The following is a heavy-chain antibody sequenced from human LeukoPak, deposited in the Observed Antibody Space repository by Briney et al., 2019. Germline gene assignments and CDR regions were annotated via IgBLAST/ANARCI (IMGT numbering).Heavy chain of an antibody. D-gene: IGHD5-18*01. CDR1: GFTFSSYG. CDR3: AKDRQEWDTAMVPGY. V-gene: IGHV3-30*18. Sequence: GRSLRLSCAASGFTFSSYGMHWVRQAPGKGLEWVAVISYDGSNKYYADSVKGRFTISRDNSKNTLYLQMNSLRAEDTAVYYCAKDRQEWDTAMVPGYWGQGTLVTVSS. CDR2: ISYDGSNK. J-gene: IGHJ4*02.